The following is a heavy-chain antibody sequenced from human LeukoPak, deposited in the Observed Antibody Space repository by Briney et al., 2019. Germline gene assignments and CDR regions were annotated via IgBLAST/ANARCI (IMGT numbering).Heavy chain of an antibody. CDR1: GFTFSSYG. CDR2: ISYDGSNI. J-gene: IGHJ4*02. D-gene: IGHD1-26*01. Sequence: GGSLRLSCAASGFTFSSYGMHWVRQAPGKGLEWVAVISYDGSNIHYADSVKGRFTISRDNSKNTLYLQMDSLRAEDTAVYYCAKDWSGSGRPGSYFDYWGQGTLVTVSS. CDR3: AKDWSGSGRPGSYFDY. V-gene: IGHV3-30*18.